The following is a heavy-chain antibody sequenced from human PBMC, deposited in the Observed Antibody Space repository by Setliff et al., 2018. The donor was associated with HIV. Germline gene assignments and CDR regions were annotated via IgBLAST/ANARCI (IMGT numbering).Heavy chain of an antibody. CDR3: ARVERETFGTFCHMGV. Sequence: PSETLSLTCTVSGDSISRGGYYWQWIRQHPGGDLDWIGYISYSGSTFYNPSLKSRVTMSLDTSYNQFSLKLNSVTAADTAVFYCARVERETFGTFCHMGVWGKGTTVTVSS. CDR1: GDSISRGGYY. V-gene: IGHV4-31*03. D-gene: IGHD6-13*01. J-gene: IGHJ6*03. CDR2: ISYSGST.